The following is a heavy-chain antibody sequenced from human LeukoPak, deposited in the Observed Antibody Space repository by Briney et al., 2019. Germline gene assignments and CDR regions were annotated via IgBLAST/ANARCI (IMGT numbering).Heavy chain of an antibody. D-gene: IGHD6-19*01. J-gene: IGHJ4*02. Sequence: ASVKVSCKASGNTLTGYYMHWVRQAPGQGLEWMGWIDPNSGGTNYAQKFQGRVTMTRDTSISTAYMELSRLRSDDTAVYYCARDGEGAVAFDYWGQGTLVTVSS. CDR2: IDPNSGGT. V-gene: IGHV1-2*02. CDR3: ARDGEGAVAFDY. CDR1: GNTLTGYY.